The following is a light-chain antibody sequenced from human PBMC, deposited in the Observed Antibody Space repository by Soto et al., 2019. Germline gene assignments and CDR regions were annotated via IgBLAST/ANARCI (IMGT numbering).Light chain of an antibody. J-gene: IGKJ2*01. CDR2: KVS. CDR1: QSLAYSDGNTY. CDR3: MQGTHWPPYT. Sequence: DVVMTQSPLSLPVTLGQPASISCRSSQSLAYSDGNTYLNWFQQRPGHSPRRLIYKVSNRDSGVPHRFGGSGSGTDFTLKISRVEAEDVGVYYCMQGTHWPPYTFGQGTKVEIK. V-gene: IGKV2-30*01.